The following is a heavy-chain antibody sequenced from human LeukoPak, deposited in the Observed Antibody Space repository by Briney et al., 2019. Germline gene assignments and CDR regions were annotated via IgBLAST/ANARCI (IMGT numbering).Heavy chain of an antibody. V-gene: IGHV1-3*01. CDR2: INAGNGNT. CDR3: ARGYRSSTSCYRYWFDP. D-gene: IGHD2-2*02. CDR1: GYTFTSYA. J-gene: IGHJ5*02. Sequence: ASVKVSCKASGYTFTSYAMHWVRQAPGQRLEWMGWINAGNGNTKYSQKFQGRVTITRDTSASTAYMELSSLRSEDTAVYYCARGYRSSTSCYRYWFDPWGQGTLVTVSS.